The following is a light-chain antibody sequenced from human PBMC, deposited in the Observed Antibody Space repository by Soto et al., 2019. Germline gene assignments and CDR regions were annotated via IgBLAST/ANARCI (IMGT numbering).Light chain of an antibody. CDR1: SSDVGGYNY. CDR3: SSYTSSHVV. Sequence: SVLTQPASVSGSPGQSITISCTGTSSDVGGYNYVSWYQQHPGKAPKLMIYDVSNRPSGVSNRFSGSKSGNTASLTISGLQAEDEADYYCSSYTSSHVVFGGGTKLTVL. V-gene: IGLV2-14*01. CDR2: DVS. J-gene: IGLJ2*01.